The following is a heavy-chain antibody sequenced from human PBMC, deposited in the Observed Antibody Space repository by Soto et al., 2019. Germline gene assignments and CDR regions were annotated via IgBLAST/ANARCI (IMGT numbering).Heavy chain of an antibody. V-gene: IGHV6-1*01. D-gene: IGHD3-3*02. J-gene: IGHJ1*01. Sequence: SQTLSLTCAISGDSVFSNSAAWNWIRQSPSRGLEWLGRTYYRSKWYNDYAGSVRSRITISPDTSKNQFSLHLNSVTPDDTAVYYCARDLSGFFQHWGLGTLVTVSS. CDR3: ARDLSGFFQH. CDR1: GDSVFSNSAA. CDR2: TYYRSKWYN.